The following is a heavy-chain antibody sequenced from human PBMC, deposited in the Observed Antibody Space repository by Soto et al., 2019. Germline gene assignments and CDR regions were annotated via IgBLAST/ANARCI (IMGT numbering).Heavy chain of an antibody. D-gene: IGHD3-3*01. J-gene: IGHJ6*02. V-gene: IGHV3-13*05. CDR1: GFTFSSYD. Sequence: EVQLVESGGGLVQPGGSLRLSCAASGFTFSSYDMHWVRQATGKGLEWVSAIGTAGDPYYPGSVKGRFTISRENAKNSLYLQMNSLRAGDTAVYYCARGGAYYDFWSGYFGDRDRYGMAVWGQGTTVTVSS. CDR3: ARGGAYYDFWSGYFGDRDRYGMAV. CDR2: IGTAGDP.